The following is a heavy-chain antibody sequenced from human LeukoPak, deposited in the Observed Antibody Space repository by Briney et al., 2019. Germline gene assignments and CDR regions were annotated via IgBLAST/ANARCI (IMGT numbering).Heavy chain of an antibody. CDR3: AKGRSSGWYLYQPPLQH. CDR1: GFTFSSYA. D-gene: IGHD6-19*01. CDR2: ISGSGGST. J-gene: IGHJ1*01. V-gene: IGHV3-23*01. Sequence: GGSLRLSCAASGFTFSSYAMSWVRQAPGKGLEWVSAISGSGGSTYYADSVKGRFAISRDNSKNTLYLQMNSLRAEDTAVYYCAKGRSSGWYLYQPPLQHWGQGTLVTVSS.